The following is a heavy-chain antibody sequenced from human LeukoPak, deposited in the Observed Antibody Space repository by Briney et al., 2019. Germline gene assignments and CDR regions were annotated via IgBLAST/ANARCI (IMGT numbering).Heavy chain of an antibody. CDR2: INTDGSST. J-gene: IGHJ4*02. Sequence: GGSLRLSCAASGFTFSSYWVHWVRQAPGKGLVWVSRINTDGSSTSYADSVKGRFTISRDNAKNTLYLQMNSLRVEDTAVYYCARGGEGIAAAVSYFDYWGQGTLVTVSS. D-gene: IGHD6-13*01. CDR1: GFTFSSYW. V-gene: IGHV3-74*01. CDR3: ARGGEGIAAAVSYFDY.